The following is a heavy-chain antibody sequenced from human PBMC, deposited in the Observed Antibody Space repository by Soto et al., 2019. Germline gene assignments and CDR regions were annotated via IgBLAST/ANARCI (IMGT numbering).Heavy chain of an antibody. J-gene: IGHJ6*02. Sequence: QVQLVESGGGVVQPGRSLRLSCAASGFTFSSYGMHWVRQAPGTGLEWVAVISYDGSNKYYADSVKGRFTISRDNSKNALYLQMSSLRAEDTAVYYCANSVYGSGSYATVDYYYGMDVWGQGTTVTVSS. CDR3: ANSVYGSGSYATVDYYYGMDV. V-gene: IGHV3-30*18. D-gene: IGHD3-10*01. CDR1: GFTFSSYG. CDR2: ISYDGSNK.